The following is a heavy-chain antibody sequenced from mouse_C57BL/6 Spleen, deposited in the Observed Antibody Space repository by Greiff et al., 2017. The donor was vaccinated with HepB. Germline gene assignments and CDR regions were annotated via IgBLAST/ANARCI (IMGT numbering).Heavy chain of an antibody. CDR3: ARRVITYYFDY. D-gene: IGHD2-4*01. CDR1: GFTFSSYA. CDR2: ISDGGSYT. J-gene: IGHJ2*01. Sequence: EVQGVESGGGLVKPGGSLKLSCAASGFTFSSYAMSWVRQTPEKRLEWVATISDGGSYTYYPDNVKGRFTISRDNAKNNLYLQMSHLKSEDTAMYYCARRVITYYFDYWGQGTTLTVSS. V-gene: IGHV5-4*01.